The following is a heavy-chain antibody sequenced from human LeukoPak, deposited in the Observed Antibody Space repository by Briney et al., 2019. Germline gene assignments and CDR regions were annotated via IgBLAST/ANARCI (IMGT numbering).Heavy chain of an antibody. CDR3: ARDHSMDYGNWFDP. Sequence: GGSLRLSCAASGFSFSTYAMHWVRQSPAPGLEWVAVTSYDGSTKYYADSVKGRFTISRDNSKNTLYLQMDSLRADDTAVYYCARDHSMDYGNWFDPWGQGTLVTVSS. J-gene: IGHJ5*02. D-gene: IGHD4-17*01. CDR2: TSYDGSTK. V-gene: IGHV3-30-3*01. CDR1: GFSFSTYA.